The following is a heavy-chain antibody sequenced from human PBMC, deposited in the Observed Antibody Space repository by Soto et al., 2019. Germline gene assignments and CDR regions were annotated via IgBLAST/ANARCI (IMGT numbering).Heavy chain of an antibody. CDR3: ARNFYDTGNHYARIDY. V-gene: IGHV2-70*01. J-gene: IGHJ4*02. D-gene: IGHD3-22*01. Sequence: GSGPTLVNPTQTLTLTCTFSGSSFSTSGMCVSWIRQPPGKALEWLALIDWDDDKFYLTSLKTRLTISRDASKNQVVLTMTNMDPLDTATYYCARNFYDTGNHYARIDYWGPGTLVTVSS. CDR2: IDWDDDK. CDR1: GSSFSTSGMC.